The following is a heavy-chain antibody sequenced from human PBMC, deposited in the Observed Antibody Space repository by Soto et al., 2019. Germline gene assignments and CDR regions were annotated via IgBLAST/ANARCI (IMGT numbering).Heavy chain of an antibody. CDR2: IIPIFGTA. D-gene: IGHD4-17*01. J-gene: IGHJ4*02. CDR1: GGTFSSYA. Sequence: QVQLVQSGAEVKKPGSSVKVSCKASGGTFSSYAISWVRQAPGEGLEWMGGIIPIFGTANYAQKFQGRVTITADESTSTAYMELSSLRSEDTAVYYCAGRTPTVTCCGSFDYWGQGTLVTVSS. CDR3: AGRTPTVTCCGSFDY. V-gene: IGHV1-69*01.